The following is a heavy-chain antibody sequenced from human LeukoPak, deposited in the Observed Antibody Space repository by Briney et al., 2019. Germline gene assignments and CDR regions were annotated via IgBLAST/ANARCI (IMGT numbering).Heavy chain of an antibody. CDR3: ARMVRVVVATTAAYYFDY. CDR1: GFSLSTSGMC. V-gene: IGHV2-70*11. J-gene: IGHJ4*02. CDR2: IDWDDDK. Sequence: SGPALVKPTQTLTLTCTFSGFSLSTSGMCVNRIRQPPGKALEWLARIDWDDDKYYSTSLKTRLTISKDTSKNQVVLTMTDMDPVDTATYYCARMVRVVVATTAAYYFDYWGQGSLVTVSS. D-gene: IGHD3-22*01.